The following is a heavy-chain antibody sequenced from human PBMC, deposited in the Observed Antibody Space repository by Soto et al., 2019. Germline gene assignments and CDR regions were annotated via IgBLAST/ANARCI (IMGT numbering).Heavy chain of an antibody. D-gene: IGHD3-10*01. CDR2: IYHSGST. J-gene: IGHJ5*02. V-gene: IGHV4-4*02. Sequence: QVQLQESGPGLVKPSGTLSLTCAVSSGSISSSNWWSWVRQPPGKGLEWIGEIYHSGSTNYNPSLKSRVTISVDKSKNQFSLKLSSVTAADTAVYYCARDLMVRGAIGSYNWFDPWGQGTLVTVSS. CDR3: ARDLMVRGAIGSYNWFDP. CDR1: SGSISSSNW.